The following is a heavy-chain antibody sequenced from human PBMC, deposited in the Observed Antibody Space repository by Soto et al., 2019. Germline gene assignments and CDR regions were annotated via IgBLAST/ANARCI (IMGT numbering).Heavy chain of an antibody. V-gene: IGHV1-18*01. D-gene: IGHD5-18*01. CDR2: ISAYNGNT. CDR1: GYTVNSYG. J-gene: IGHJ4*02. Sequence: GASVKVSCKSSGYTVNSYGISWVRQAPGQGLEWMGWISAYNGNTNYAQKLQGRVTMTTDTSTSTAYMELRSLRSDDTAVYYCARVFYGIQLWSDYWGQGTLVTVSS. CDR3: ARVFYGIQLWSDY.